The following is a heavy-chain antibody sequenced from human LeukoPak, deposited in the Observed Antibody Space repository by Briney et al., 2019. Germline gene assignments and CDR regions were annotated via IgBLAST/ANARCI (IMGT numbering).Heavy chain of an antibody. CDR3: AKSNGYGLIDI. D-gene: IGHD3-22*01. J-gene: IGHJ3*02. CDR2: IYYTGST. V-gene: IGHV4-59*12. CDR1: GGSISNYY. Sequence: KTSETLSLTCTVSGGSISNYYWNWIRQPPGKGLEWIGYIYYTGSTNYNPSLKSRVTMSVDTSKNQFSLKLNSVTAADTAVYYCAKSNGYGLIDIWGQGTMVTVTS.